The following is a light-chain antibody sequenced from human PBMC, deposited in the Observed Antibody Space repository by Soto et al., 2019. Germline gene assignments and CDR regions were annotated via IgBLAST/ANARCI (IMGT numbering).Light chain of an antibody. Sequence: QSALTQPASVSGSPGQSITISCTGTSSDNGGYNYVSWYQHHPGKAPKLMIYEVSNRPSGVSNRFSGSKSGNMASLTISGLQAEDEADYYCSSYTSSSTLGVFGTGTKLTVL. V-gene: IGLV2-14*01. CDR3: SSYTSSSTLGV. CDR1: SSDNGGYNY. J-gene: IGLJ1*01. CDR2: EVS.